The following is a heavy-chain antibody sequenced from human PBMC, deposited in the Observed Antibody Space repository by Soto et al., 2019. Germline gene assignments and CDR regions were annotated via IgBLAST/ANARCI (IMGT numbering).Heavy chain of an antibody. Sequence: WGTTSISCAASGYTVYNYPIAGFRQQPRKCLEWVSCLSGGVDRTYYADSVKGRFTISRDNSKTTQHLQMTSLRAEDTAVYDCAKSDHHIVLLPAAVTDSYYYYMDVWGKGTTVTVPS. CDR3: AKSDHHIVLLPAAVTDSYYYYMDV. CDR1: GYTVYNYP. CDR2: LSGGVDRT. D-gene: IGHD2-2*01. V-gene: IGHV3-23*01. J-gene: IGHJ6*03.